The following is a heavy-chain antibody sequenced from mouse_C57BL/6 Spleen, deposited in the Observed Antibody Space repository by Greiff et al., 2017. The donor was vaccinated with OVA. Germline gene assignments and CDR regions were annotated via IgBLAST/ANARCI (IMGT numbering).Heavy chain of an antibody. CDR2: INPSTGGT. CDR3: ADRVVATRDY. V-gene: IGHV1-42*01. J-gene: IGHJ2*01. Sequence: EVQLQQSGPELVKPGASVKISCKASGYSFTGYYMNWVKQSPEKSLEWIGEINPSTGGTTYNQKFKAKATLTVDKSSSTAYMRLKSLTSEDSAVYYSADRVVATRDYWGGGTTLVVSS. CDR1: GYSFTGYY. D-gene: IGHD1-1*01.